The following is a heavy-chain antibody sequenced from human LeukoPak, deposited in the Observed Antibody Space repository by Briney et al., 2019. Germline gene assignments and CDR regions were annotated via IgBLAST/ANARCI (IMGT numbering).Heavy chain of an antibody. CDR1: GGSISSSSYY. CDR2: IYYSGST. CDR3: ARQRRSGLLLVDY. Sequence: SETLSLTCTVSGGSISSSSYYWGWIRQPPGKGLEWIGSIYYSGSTYYNPSLKSRVTISVDTSKNQFSLKLSSVTAADTAVYYCARQRRSGLLLVDYWGQGTLVTVSS. V-gene: IGHV4-39*01. J-gene: IGHJ4*02. D-gene: IGHD3-22*01.